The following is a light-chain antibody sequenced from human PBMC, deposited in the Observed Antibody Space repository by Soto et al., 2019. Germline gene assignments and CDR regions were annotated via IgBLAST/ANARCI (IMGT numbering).Light chain of an antibody. V-gene: IGKV3-20*01. CDR1: QSVGGNY. J-gene: IGKJ1*01. CDR2: GVS. Sequence: PGAIATLSCRASQSVGGNYLALYHQKAGHPPSVLIRGVSSRAIGLPDRFSGSGSGTNFTLTISRLEPEDSAVYYCQQYDKLPRTFGQGTKVDIK. CDR3: QQYDKLPRT.